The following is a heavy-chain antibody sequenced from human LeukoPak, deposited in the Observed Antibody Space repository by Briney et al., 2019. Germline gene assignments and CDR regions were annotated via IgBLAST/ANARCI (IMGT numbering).Heavy chain of an antibody. D-gene: IGHD5-12*01. CDR1: GGSLSSYY. CDR2: TYYSGST. J-gene: IGHJ4*02. CDR3: ARGYTACTSDY. Sequence: PSETLSLTCTVSGGSLSSYYCSWIRQPPGKGLEWIGYTYYSGSTNYNPSLKSRFTISVDTSKNQFSLKRSSWTAADTGVYYCARGYTACTSDYWGQGSLVTVSS. V-gene: IGHV4-59*12.